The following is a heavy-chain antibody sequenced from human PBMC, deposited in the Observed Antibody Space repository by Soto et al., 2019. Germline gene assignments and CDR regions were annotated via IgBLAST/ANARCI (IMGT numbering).Heavy chain of an antibody. CDR3: ARDEKWELLPGMWI. V-gene: IGHV3-21*01. CDR2: ISSSSSYI. Sequence: EVQLVESGGGLVKTGGSLRLSCAASGFTFSSYSMNWVRQAPGKGLEWVSSISSSSSYIYYADSVKGRFTISRDNAKNSLYLQMNSLRAEDTAVYYCARDEKWELLPGMWIWGQGTMVTVSS. J-gene: IGHJ3*02. D-gene: IGHD1-26*01. CDR1: GFTFSSYS.